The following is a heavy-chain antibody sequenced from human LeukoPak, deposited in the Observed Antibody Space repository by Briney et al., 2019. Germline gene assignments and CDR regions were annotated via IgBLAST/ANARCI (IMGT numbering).Heavy chain of an antibody. CDR2: INWNSGSI. CDR1: GFTFDDYA. V-gene: IGHV3-9*01. D-gene: IGHD3-10*01. Sequence: PGRFLRLSCAASGFTFDDYAMHWVRQVPGKGPEWVAGINWNSGSIDYADSVKGRFTISRDNAKNYLYLQMNSLRSEDTALYYCAKLSAGSENDYWGQGTLVTVSS. CDR3: AKLSAGSENDY. J-gene: IGHJ4*02.